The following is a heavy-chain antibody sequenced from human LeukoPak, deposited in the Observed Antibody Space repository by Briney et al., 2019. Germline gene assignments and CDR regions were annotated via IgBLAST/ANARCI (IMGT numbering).Heavy chain of an antibody. V-gene: IGHV4-59*12. CDR3: ARARKVTPWFDP. Sequence: PSETLSLTCTVSGGTISSYYWSWIRQPPGKGLEWIGYIYYSGSTNYNPSLKSRVTISVDTSKNQFSLKLSSVTAADTAVYYCARARKVTPWFDPWGQGTLVTVSS. CDR2: IYYSGST. J-gene: IGHJ5*02. CDR1: GGTISSYY.